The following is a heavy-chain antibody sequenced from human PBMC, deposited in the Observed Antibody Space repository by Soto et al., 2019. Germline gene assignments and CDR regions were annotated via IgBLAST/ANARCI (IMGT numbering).Heavy chain of an antibody. D-gene: IGHD3-10*01. J-gene: IGHJ5*02. CDR2: IYYSGST. CDR1: GGSISSGGYY. V-gene: IGHV4-31*03. Sequence: QVQLQESGPGLVKPSQTLSLTCTVSGGSISSGGYYWSWIRQHPGKGLEWIGYIYYSGSTYYNPSLKSRVTISVDTSKNQFSLKLSSVTAADTAVYYCARAENSGSYYMEGYNWFDPWGQGTLVTVSS. CDR3: ARAENSGSYYMEGYNWFDP.